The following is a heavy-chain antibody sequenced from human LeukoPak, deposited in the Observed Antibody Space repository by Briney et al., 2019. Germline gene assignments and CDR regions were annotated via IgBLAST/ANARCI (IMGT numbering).Heavy chain of an antibody. D-gene: IGHD1-7*01. V-gene: IGHV1-69*05. CDR2: IIPIFGTA. J-gene: IGHJ4*02. CDR3: ARDPSITGTIYFDY. Sequence: GASVKVSCKASGGTFSSYAISWVRQAPGQGLEWMGGIIPIFGTANYAQKFQGRVTITTDESTSTAYMELSSLRSEDTAVYYCARDPSITGTIYFDYWGQGTLVTVSS. CDR1: GGTFSSYA.